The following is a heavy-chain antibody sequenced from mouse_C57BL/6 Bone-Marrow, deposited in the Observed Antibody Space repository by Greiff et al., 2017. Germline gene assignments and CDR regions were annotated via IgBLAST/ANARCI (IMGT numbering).Heavy chain of an antibody. Sequence: EVKLMESGGGLVQPGGSLKLSCAASGFTFSDYYMYWVRQTPEKRLEWVAYISNGGGSTYYPDTVKGRFTISRDNAKNTLYLQMSRLKSEDTAMYYCARWTTTVVAHFDYWGQGTTLTVSS. CDR2: ISNGGGST. D-gene: IGHD1-1*01. V-gene: IGHV5-12*01. J-gene: IGHJ2*01. CDR3: ARWTTTVVAHFDY. CDR1: GFTFSDYY.